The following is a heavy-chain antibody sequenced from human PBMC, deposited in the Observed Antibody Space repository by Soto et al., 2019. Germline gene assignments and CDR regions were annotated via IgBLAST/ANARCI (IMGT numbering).Heavy chain of an antibody. CDR2: ISYDGNYK. J-gene: IGHJ2*01. CDR3: AKFSKTALGGQGWYLDL. V-gene: IGHV3-30*18. D-gene: IGHD5-18*01. Sequence: QVQLVESGGGVVEPGRSLRLSCVASGFTFSSYGMHWVRQAPGKGLEWVTVISYDGNYKYYTNSVKGRFTISRDDSQNTVFLQTNSLRAEDTALYYCAKFSKTALGGQGWYLDLWGRGPLVTVSS. CDR1: GFTFSSYG.